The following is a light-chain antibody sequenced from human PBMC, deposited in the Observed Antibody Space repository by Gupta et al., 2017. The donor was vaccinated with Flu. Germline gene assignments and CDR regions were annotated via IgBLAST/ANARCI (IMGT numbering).Light chain of an antibody. V-gene: IGKV1-5*03. J-gene: IGKJ2*01. CDR2: KSS. Sequence: PSTLSASVGNRVTIPCRASQSIRSWLAWYQQKPGKAPKLLIYKSSNLESGVPSRFSGSGSGTEFTLAISSLQPDDFATYYCQHDNSSPYTFGQGTKLEIK. CDR1: QSIRSW. CDR3: QHDNSSPYT.